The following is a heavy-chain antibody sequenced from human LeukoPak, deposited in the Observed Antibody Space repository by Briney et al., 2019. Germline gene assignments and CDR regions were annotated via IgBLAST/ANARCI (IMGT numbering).Heavy chain of an antibody. CDR1: GYTFTSYD. CDR2: MNPNSGNT. V-gene: IGHV1-8*03. J-gene: IGHJ6*03. Sequence: ASVKVSCKASGYTFTSYDINWVRQATGQGLEWMGWMNPNSGNTGYAQKFQGRVTITRNTSISTAYMELSSLRSEDTAVYYCAREGVAGGVGLGHYYYMDVWGKGTTVTVSS. CDR3: AREGVAGGVGLGHYYYMDV. D-gene: IGHD6-19*01.